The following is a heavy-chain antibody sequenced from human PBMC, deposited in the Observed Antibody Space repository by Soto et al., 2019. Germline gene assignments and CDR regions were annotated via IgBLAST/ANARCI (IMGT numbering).Heavy chain of an antibody. CDR3: ARGGGIYCTNGVCHHYFDY. V-gene: IGHV1-18*01. J-gene: IGHJ4*02. CDR2: ISAYNGNT. D-gene: IGHD2-8*01. Sequence: VASVKVSCKASGYTFTSYGISWVRQAPGQGLEWMGWISAYNGNTNYAQKLQGRVTMTTDTSTSTAYMELRSLRSDDTAVYYCARGGGIYCTNGVCHHYFDYWGQGTLVTVS. CDR1: GYTFTSYG.